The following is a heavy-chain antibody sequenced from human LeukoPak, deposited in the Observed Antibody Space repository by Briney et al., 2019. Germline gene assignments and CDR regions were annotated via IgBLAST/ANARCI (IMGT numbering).Heavy chain of an antibody. CDR1: GFSVRNNY. CDR2: IYSGGST. CDR3: ARDYYYGSGSYSDS. Sequence: PGGSLRLSGAASGFSVRNNYMSWVRQAPGKGLEWVSVIYSGGSTYYADSVKGRFTISRDNSKNTLYLQMNSLRAEDTAVYYCARDYYYGSGSYSDSWGQGTLVTVSS. J-gene: IGHJ4*02. V-gene: IGHV3-66*01. D-gene: IGHD3-10*01.